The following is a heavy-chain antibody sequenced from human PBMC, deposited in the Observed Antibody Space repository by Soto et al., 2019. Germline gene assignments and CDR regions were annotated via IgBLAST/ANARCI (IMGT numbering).Heavy chain of an antibody. J-gene: IGHJ4*02. V-gene: IGHV3-23*01. CDR1: GFTFSSYA. Sequence: GGSLRLSCAASGFTFSSYAMSWVRQAPGKGLEWVSAFSGSGGSTYYADSVKGRFTISRDNSKNTLYLQMNSLRAEDTAVYYCAKDVGGFRPYQLLFRPNPETLDYWGQGTLVTVSS. CDR3: AKDVGGFRPYQLLFRPNPETLDY. D-gene: IGHD2-2*01. CDR2: FSGSGGST.